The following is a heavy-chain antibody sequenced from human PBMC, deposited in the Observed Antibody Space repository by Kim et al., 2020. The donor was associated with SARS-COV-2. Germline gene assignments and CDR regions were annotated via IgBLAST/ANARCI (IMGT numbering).Heavy chain of an antibody. Sequence: SETLSLTCTVSGDSLSSDYWSWNRQPAGKGLEWIGRIYTSGRTNYNPSLQSRVTMSVDISKNQFSLKLSSVTAADTAVYYCASALGHWGQVTLVTVSS. J-gene: IGHJ4*02. CDR2: IYTSGRT. V-gene: IGHV4-4*07. CDR1: GDSLSSDY. D-gene: IGHD3-16*02. CDR3: ASALGH.